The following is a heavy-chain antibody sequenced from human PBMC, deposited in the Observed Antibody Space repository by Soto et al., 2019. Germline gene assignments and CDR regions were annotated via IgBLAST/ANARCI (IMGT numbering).Heavy chain of an antibody. CDR1: GYTFTSYG. V-gene: IGHV1-18*01. D-gene: IGHD3-9*01. Sequence: QGQLVQSGAEVKKPGASVKVSCKASGYTFTSYGISWVRQAPGQGLEWMGWISAYNGNTNYAQKLQGRVTMTTDTPTSTAYMELRSLRSDDTAVYYCARDRDDILTGYYPDAFDIWGQGTMVTVSS. CDR2: ISAYNGNT. CDR3: ARDRDDILTGYYPDAFDI. J-gene: IGHJ3*02.